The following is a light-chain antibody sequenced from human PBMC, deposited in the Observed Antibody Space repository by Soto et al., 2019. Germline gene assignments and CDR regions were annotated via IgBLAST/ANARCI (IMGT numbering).Light chain of an antibody. CDR3: QSYGSSRT. CDR1: HSVSRTY. V-gene: IGKV3-20*01. CDR2: GTS. Sequence: EIVLTQSPGTLSVSAGERATLSCRAGHSVSRTYLAWYQQKPGQAPRLRIYGTSDRATGTPDRSSGSGSGTDFTLSISRMEPEDLAVYYCQSYGSSRTFGHGTKVDI. J-gene: IGKJ1*01.